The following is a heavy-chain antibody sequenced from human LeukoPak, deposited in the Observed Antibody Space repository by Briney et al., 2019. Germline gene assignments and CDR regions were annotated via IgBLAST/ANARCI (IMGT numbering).Heavy chain of an antibody. CDR3: ARDPSGSRSYNWFDP. J-gene: IGHJ5*02. V-gene: IGHV1-2*02. CDR2: INPNSGGT. CDR1: GYTFTSYD. D-gene: IGHD1-26*01. Sequence: ASVKVSCKASGYTFTSYDINWVRQATGQGLEWMGWINPNSGGTNYAQKFQGRVTMTRDTSISTAYMELSRLRSDDTAVYYCARDPSGSRSYNWFDPWGQGTLVTVSS.